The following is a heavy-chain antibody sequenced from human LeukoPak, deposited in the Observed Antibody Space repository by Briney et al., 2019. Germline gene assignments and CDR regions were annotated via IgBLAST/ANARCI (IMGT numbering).Heavy chain of an antibody. CDR3: ARDSHCSGGSCYSDFDY. CDR1: GFTFSSYG. D-gene: IGHD2-15*01. V-gene: IGHV3-33*01. J-gene: IGHJ4*02. CDR2: IWYDGSNK. Sequence: GGSLRLSCAASGFTFSSYGMHWVRQAPGKGLEWVAVIWYDGSNKYYADSVKGRFTISRDNSKNTPYLQMNSLRAEDTAVYYCARDSHCSGGSCYSDFDYWGQGTLVTVSS.